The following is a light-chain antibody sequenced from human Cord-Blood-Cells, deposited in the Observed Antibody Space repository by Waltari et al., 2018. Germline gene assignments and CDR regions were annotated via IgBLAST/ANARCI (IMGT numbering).Light chain of an antibody. CDR2: DVS. J-gene: IGLJ1*01. Sequence: QSALTQPRPVSGSPGQSVTISRTGTSSAFGGYYHVPWYQQHPGKAPKLMIYDVSKRPSGVPDRFSGSKSGNTASLTISGLQAEDEADYYCCSYTGSYTYVFGTGTKVTVL. CDR3: CSYTGSYTYV. V-gene: IGLV2-11*01. CDR1: SSAFGGYYH.